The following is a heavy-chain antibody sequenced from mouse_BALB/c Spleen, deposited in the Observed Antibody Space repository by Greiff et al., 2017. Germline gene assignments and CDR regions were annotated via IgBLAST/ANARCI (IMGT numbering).Heavy chain of an antibody. V-gene: IGHV5-9-3*01. CDR1: GFTFSSYA. Sequence: EVKLVESGGGLVKPGGSLKLSCAASGFTFSSYAMSWVRQTPEKRLEWVATISSGGSYTYYPDSVKGRFTISRDNAKNTLYLQMSSLRSEDTAMYYCARLGDGYRGYFDYWGQGTTLTVSS. J-gene: IGHJ2*01. CDR2: ISSGGSYT. D-gene: IGHD2-3*01. CDR3: ARLGDGYRGYFDY.